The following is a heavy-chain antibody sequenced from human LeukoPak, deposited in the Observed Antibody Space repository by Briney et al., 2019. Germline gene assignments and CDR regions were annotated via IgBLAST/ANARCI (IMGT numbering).Heavy chain of an antibody. D-gene: IGHD6-13*01. CDR1: GYTFTGYF. V-gene: IGHV1-2*02. Sequence: ASVKAACKASGYTFTGYFMHWVRQAPGQGVECMGWINPNSRETNYAQKFQGRVAMTRDTSISTTYTELTRVRSDDPAVYYCARAVRSSWYSFDYWGQGTLVTVSS. CDR2: INPNSRET. CDR3: ARAVRSSWYSFDY. J-gene: IGHJ4*02.